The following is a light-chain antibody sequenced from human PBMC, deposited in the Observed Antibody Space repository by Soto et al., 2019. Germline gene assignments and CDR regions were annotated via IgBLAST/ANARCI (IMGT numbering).Light chain of an antibody. CDR3: QQSYSTPPT. Sequence: EILLAQSPATLSLSPGERATLSCKASQDVSIFLAWYQQKPGQAPRLLIHDASNRATGVPARFSGSGSGRDFTLTITSLEPEDFAVYYCQQSYSTPPTFGQGTKLEIK. CDR1: QDVSIF. V-gene: IGKV3-11*02. CDR2: DAS. J-gene: IGKJ2*01.